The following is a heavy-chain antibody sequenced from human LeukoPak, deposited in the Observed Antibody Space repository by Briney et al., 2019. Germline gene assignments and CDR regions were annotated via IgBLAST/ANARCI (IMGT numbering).Heavy chain of an antibody. CDR3: TRGGTDALSH. V-gene: IGHV4-4*02. CDR2: VSHSGST. CDR1: GDSISSNHW. Sequence: SETLSLTCAVSGDSISSNHWWSWVRQPPGKGLEWIGEVSHSGSTSYNPSLKSRVTLSVDKSKNQFSLTLTSLTAADTAVYYCTRGGTDALSHWGQGALVTVSS. D-gene: IGHD3-16*01. J-gene: IGHJ4*02.